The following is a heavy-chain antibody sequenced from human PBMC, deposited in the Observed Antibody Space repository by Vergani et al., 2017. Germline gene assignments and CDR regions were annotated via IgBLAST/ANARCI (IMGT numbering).Heavy chain of an antibody. CDR1: GFTFNAYY. V-gene: IGHV3-11*01. CDR2: ISVSGTSI. Sequence: QEQLVESGGGLVKPGGSLRLSCEASGFTFNAYYMSWVRQAPGKGLECVSYISVSGTSIHYADSLKGRFTISRDNAKSSLSLQMHSLTAEDTAVYFCARVGTWAFDIWGQGTVVTVSS. J-gene: IGHJ3*02. CDR3: ARVGTWAFDI. D-gene: IGHD1-14*01.